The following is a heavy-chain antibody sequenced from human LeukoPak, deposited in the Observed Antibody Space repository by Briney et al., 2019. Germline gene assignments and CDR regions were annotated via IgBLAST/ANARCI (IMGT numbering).Heavy chain of an antibody. D-gene: IGHD2-2*01. J-gene: IGHJ4*02. CDR1: GFTFSSYP. Sequence: GGSLRLSCAASGFTFSSYPMHWVRQAPGKGLECVAVISYDVSDKSYADSVKGRFTISRDNSRKTLYLQMNSLRVEDTAVYYCAREASEKGGIDYWGQGTPVTVSS. V-gene: IGHV3-30*04. CDR3: AREASEKGGIDY. CDR2: ISYDVSDK.